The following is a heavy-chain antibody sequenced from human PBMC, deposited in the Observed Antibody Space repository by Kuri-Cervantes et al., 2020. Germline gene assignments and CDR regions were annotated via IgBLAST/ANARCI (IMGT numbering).Heavy chain of an antibody. CDR2: IYHSGST. CDR1: GGSISSSNW. Sequence: SCAVSGGSISSSNWWSWVRQPPGKGLEWIGEIYHSGSTNYNPSLKSRVTISVDKSKNQFSLKLSSVTAADTAVYYCARGVELERCFDYWGQGTLVTVSS. CDR3: ARGVELERCFDY. J-gene: IGHJ4*02. V-gene: IGHV4-4*02. D-gene: IGHD1-1*01.